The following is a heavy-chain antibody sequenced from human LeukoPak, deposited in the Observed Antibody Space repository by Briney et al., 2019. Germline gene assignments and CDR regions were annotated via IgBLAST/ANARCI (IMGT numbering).Heavy chain of an antibody. CDR3: AKHGIPSGDIIRLPRLNWFES. Sequence: HPGGSLRLSCAASGFTFSSYAMSWVRQAPGKGLEWVSAISGSGGSTYYADSVKGRFTISRENSKNTVHLHMNSLRGEDTAVYYCAKHGIPSGDIIRLPRLNWFESWGQGVLVIVAS. J-gene: IGHJ5*01. V-gene: IGHV3-23*01. CDR1: GFTFSSYA. D-gene: IGHD7-27*01. CDR2: ISGSGGST.